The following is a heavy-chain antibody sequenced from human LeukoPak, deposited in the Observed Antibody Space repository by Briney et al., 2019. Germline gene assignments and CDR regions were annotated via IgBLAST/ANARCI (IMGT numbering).Heavy chain of an antibody. V-gene: IGHV1-69*01. CDR2: IIPVFGTA. J-gene: IGHJ4*02. D-gene: IGHD7-27*01. Sequence: SVKVSCKASGSTFSSYAISWVRQAPAQGLGWMGGIIPVFGTANYAQKFQGRVTITADEPTSTAYMELSSMRSEDTAVYYCARDMYPQKWGSHYFDYWGQGTLVTVSS. CDR3: ARDMYPQKWGSHYFDY. CDR1: GSTFSSYA.